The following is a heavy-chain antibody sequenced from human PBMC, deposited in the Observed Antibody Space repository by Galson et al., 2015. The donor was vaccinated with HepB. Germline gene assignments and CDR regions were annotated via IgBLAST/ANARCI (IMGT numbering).Heavy chain of an antibody. V-gene: IGHV3-21*01. CDR1: GFTFSSYS. J-gene: IGHJ6*02. Sequence: SLRLSCAASGFTFSSYSMNWVRQAPGKGLEWVSSISGSSSYIYYADSLKGRFTISRDNAKNSLHLQMNSLRAEDTAVYYCAKDRRFGSDFWSGYYGGYYYYYGMDVWGQVTTVTVSS. CDR2: ISGSSSYI. D-gene: IGHD3-3*01. CDR3: AKDRRFGSDFWSGYYGGYYYYYGMDV.